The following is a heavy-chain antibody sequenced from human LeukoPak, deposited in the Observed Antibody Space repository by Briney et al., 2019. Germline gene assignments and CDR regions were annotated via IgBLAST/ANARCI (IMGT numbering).Heavy chain of an antibody. CDR1: GFTFSSNA. CDR2: ISSRGNTI. CDR3: ARDQYYDFWSGHRTFDY. J-gene: IGHJ4*02. Sequence: GGSLRLSCVASGFTFSSNAMHWVRQAPGKGLEWVSYISSRGNTIFYADSVKGRFTISRDNAKNSLYLQMNSLRADDTAVYYCARDQYYDFWSGHRTFDYWGQGTLVTVSS. V-gene: IGHV3-48*04. D-gene: IGHD3-3*01.